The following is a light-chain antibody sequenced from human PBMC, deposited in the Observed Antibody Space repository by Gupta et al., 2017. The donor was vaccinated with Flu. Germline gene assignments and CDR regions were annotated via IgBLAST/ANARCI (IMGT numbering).Light chain of an antibody. J-gene: IGKJ4*01. V-gene: IGKV3-20*01. Sequence: DIVLTQSPGSVSLSLGERVTLSCRASQKIISTSLAWFQQRPGQTPRLLIHGVSRRATGIPDRISGSGSGTDFTLTITRVEPEDFGVYYCQQYGSTPLNFGGGSRVEIK. CDR2: GVS. CDR3: QQYGSTPLN. CDR1: QKIISTS.